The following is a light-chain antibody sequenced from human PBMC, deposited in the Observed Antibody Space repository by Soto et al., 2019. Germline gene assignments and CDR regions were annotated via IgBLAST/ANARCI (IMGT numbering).Light chain of an antibody. V-gene: IGKV3-20*01. CDR2: GAS. Sequence: EIVLTQSPGTLSLSPGERATLSCRASQSVSSSYLAWYQQKPGQAPRLLIYGASSRATGIPDRFSGSGSGTDCTLTSSSLEPEDIAVYYCQQYGSSRYTFGQGTKLEI. CDR1: QSVSSSY. CDR3: QQYGSSRYT. J-gene: IGKJ2*01.